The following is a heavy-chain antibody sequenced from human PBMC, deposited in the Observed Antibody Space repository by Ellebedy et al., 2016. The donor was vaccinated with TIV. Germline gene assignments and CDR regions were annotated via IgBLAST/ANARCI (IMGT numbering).Heavy chain of an antibody. CDR3: ARDQQQLVIHNYYGLDV. CDR1: GYSFNHYA. J-gene: IGHJ6*02. Sequence: AASVKVSCKASGYSFNHYAIHWVRQAPGQTLEWMGWIFAGNGETKYSQKFQDRVTITRDISASAAYMDLSSLRSDDTAVYYCARDQQQLVIHNYYGLDVWGQGTTVTVSS. CDR2: IFAGNGET. V-gene: IGHV1-3*01. D-gene: IGHD6-13*01.